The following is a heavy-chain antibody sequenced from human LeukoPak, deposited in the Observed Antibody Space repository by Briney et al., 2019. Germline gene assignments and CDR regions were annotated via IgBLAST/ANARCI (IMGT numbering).Heavy chain of an antibody. V-gene: IGHV3-23*01. J-gene: IGHJ4*02. D-gene: IGHD2-2*01. CDR2: ISNSGGST. CDR3: AKGGVPSKYYYDY. CDR1: GFTFSSYA. Sequence: GGSLRLSCAASGFTFSSYAMSWVRQAPGKGLEWVSGISNSGGSTYYADSVKGRFTISRDNSKDTLYLQMNSLRAEDTAVYYCAKGGVPSKYYYDYWGQGTLVTVSS.